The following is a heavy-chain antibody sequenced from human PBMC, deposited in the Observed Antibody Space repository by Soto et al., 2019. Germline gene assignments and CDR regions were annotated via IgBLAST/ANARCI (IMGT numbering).Heavy chain of an antibody. CDR2: ILYDGSKE. D-gene: IGHD2-21*01. Sequence: GGSLRLSCTDSGFSFNTYVMDWVRQAPGKGLEWVARILYDGSKEYYANPVKGRFTISRDNSKNTLYLQMDRLRVEDTAVYFCAKGLALMADHWGQGTPVTVSS. CDR3: AKGLALMADH. V-gene: IGHV3-30*18. J-gene: IGHJ4*02. CDR1: GFSFNTYV.